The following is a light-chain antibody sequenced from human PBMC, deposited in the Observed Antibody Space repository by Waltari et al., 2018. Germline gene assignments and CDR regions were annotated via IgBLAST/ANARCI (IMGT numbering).Light chain of an antibody. CDR2: DTA. CDR3: QKYASLPAT. CDR1: QRVSRS. V-gene: IGKV3-20*01. J-gene: IGKJ1*01. Sequence: SCRASQRVSRSLAWYQQKPGQAPRLLIYDTARRATGIPDRFSGSGSGTDFSLTISRLEPEDFAMYYCQKYASLPATFGQGTKVEIK.